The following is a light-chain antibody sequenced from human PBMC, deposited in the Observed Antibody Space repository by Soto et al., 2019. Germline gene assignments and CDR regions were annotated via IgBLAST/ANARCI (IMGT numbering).Light chain of an antibody. CDR2: GAS. J-gene: IGKJ4*01. V-gene: IGKV3-15*01. CDR3: QQYGYSPT. Sequence: EIVMTQSPATLSVSPGGRATLSCRASQSLSDTLAWYQQKPGQAPRLLIYGASTRAPGFPARFSGSGSGTDFTLTISRLEPEDFAVYYCQQYGYSPTFGGGTKVDIK. CDR1: QSLSDT.